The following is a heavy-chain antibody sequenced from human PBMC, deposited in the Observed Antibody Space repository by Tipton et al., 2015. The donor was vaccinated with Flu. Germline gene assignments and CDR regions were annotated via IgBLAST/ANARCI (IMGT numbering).Heavy chain of an antibody. J-gene: IGHJ6*03. V-gene: IGHV5-51*01. Sequence: QSGPEVKKPGESLKISCKGSGYSFNNYWIGWVRQMPGKGLEWMGIIYPGDSETRNSPSFQGQVTISADKSISTAYLQWSSLKASDTAMYYCARDGVRGALARAYYYYMDVWGKGTTVTVSS. D-gene: IGHD3-10*01. CDR1: GYSFNNYW. CDR3: ARDGVRGALARAYYYYMDV. CDR2: IYPGDSET.